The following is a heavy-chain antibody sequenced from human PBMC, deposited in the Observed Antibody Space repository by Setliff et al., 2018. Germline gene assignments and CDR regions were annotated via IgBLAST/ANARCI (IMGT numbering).Heavy chain of an antibody. V-gene: IGHV4-59*11. CDR3: ARGRYWFAPNWFDP. J-gene: IGHJ5*02. CDR1: GGSISSQD. D-gene: IGHD2-21*01. Sequence: SETLSLTCTVSGGSISSQDWSWIRQPPGKGLEWIGYVYSSGITNYNPSLKSRVTMSVDTSKNQFSLKLSSVTAADTAVYYCARGRYWFAPNWFDPWGQGTLVTVSS. CDR2: VYSSGIT.